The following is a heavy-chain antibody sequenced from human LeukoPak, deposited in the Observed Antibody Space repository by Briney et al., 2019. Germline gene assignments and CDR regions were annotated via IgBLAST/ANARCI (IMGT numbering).Heavy chain of an antibody. D-gene: IGHD2/OR15-2a*01. CDR2: INTVGSTI. CDR1: DFSFRSYP. J-gene: IGHJ4*02. CDR3: ARRGNTPSDPNDY. Sequence: PGGSLRLSCTASDFSFRSYPMNWVRQAPGKGLEWLSYINTVGSTIYYADSVKGRFTVSRDNAKNSLYLQMNSLRAEDTAVYYCARRGNTPSDPNDYWGQGTLVTVSS. V-gene: IGHV3-48*01.